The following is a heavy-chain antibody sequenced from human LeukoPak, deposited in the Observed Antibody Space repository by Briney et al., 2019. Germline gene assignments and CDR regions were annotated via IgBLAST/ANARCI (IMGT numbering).Heavy chain of an antibody. D-gene: IGHD3-10*01. CDR2: INPNSGGT. V-gene: IGHV1-2*02. J-gene: IGHJ4*02. CDR3: AGDMVRGVILRRVLEY. CDR1: GYTFTGYH. Sequence: ASVKVSCKASGYTFTGYHMHWVRQAPGQGLEWMGWINPNSGGTNYAQKFQGRVTMTRDTSINTAYMELSRLRSDDTAVYYCAGDMVRGVILRRVLEYWGQGTLVTVSS.